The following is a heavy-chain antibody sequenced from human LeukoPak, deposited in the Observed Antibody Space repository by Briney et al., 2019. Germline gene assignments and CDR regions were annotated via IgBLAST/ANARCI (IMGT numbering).Heavy chain of an antibody. CDR1: GFTVSSNY. CDR2: IYSGGST. J-gene: IGHJ4*02. D-gene: IGHD3-3*01. CDR3: AKDPYYDFWSGYGYFDY. Sequence: GGSLRLSCAASGFTVSSNYMSWVRQAPGKGLEWVSVIYSGGSTYYADSVKGRFTISRDNSKNTLYLQMNSLRAEDTAVYYCAKDPYYDFWSGYGYFDYWGQGTLVTVSS. V-gene: IGHV3-53*01.